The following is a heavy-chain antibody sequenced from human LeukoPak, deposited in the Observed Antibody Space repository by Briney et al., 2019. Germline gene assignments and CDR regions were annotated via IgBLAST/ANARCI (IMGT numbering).Heavy chain of an antibody. J-gene: IGHJ4*02. D-gene: IGHD4-17*01. Sequence: PGGSLRLSRAASGFTFSDYYMSWIRQAPGKGLEWVSYISSSGSTIYYADSVKGRFTISRDNAKNSLYLQMNSLRAEDTAVYYCARDPVLTTGYYFDYWGQGTLVTVSS. CDR2: ISSSGSTI. CDR1: GFTFSDYY. CDR3: ARDPVLTTGYYFDY. V-gene: IGHV3-11*01.